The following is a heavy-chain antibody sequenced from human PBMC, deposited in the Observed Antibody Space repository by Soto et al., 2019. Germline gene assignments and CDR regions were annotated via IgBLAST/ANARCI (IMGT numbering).Heavy chain of an antibody. CDR1: GFSLSHPRMS. CDR3: ARMLGYAYDY. CDR2: ISSSDAK. D-gene: IGHD3-16*01. Sequence: QVTLKESGPVLVKPTETLTLTCTVSGFSLSHPRMSVGWIRQPPGKALEWLAHISSSDAKSYNTSLRNRLTISQDASKSQVALTLTNMHPVDTATYYCARMLGYAYDYWGQGTLVTVSS. V-gene: IGHV2-26*01. J-gene: IGHJ4*02.